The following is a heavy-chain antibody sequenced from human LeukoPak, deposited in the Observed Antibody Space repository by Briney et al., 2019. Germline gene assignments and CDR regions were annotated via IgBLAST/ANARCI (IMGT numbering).Heavy chain of an antibody. V-gene: IGHV3-72*01. J-gene: IGHJ4*02. D-gene: IGHD3-22*01. CDR1: GFSFSDYY. CDR3: ARGPSSGYHDS. Sequence: PGGSLRLSCAASGFSFSDYYMDWARLPPGKGLEWVGRSRNRANSYTTEYAASVRGRFTISRDDSKNSFYLQMDSLKTEDTAAYYCARGPSSGYHDSWGQGTLVTVSS. CDR2: SRNRANSYTT.